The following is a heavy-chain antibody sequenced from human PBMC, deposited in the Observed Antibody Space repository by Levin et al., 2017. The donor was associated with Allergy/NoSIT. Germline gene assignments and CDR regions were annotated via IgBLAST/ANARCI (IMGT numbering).Heavy chain of an antibody. CDR3: TADLEESSSYSCDY. D-gene: IGHD3-22*01. CDR1: GFAFSKAW. J-gene: IGHJ4*02. V-gene: IGHV3-15*05. CDR2: IKSKSDGETT. Sequence: GESLKISCEASGFAFSKAWMTWVRQPPGKGLECVGRIKSKSDGETTEYVAPVKGRFTISRDDSKNTLYLQMTSLTTEDTGMYYCTADLEESSSYSCDYWGQGTLVTVSS.